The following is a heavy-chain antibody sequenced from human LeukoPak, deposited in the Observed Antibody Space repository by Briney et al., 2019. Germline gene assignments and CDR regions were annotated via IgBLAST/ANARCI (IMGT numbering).Heavy chain of an antibody. CDR1: GFTFNNYA. CDR2: IGVSGDST. V-gene: IGHV3-23*01. J-gene: IGHJ1*01. CDR3: TKNPRVGFYDYLEVYFQN. Sequence: PGGSLRLSCAASGFTFNNYAMSWVRQAPGKGLEWVSTIGVSGDSTYYADSVKGRFTISRDNSKNTLYLQMNSLRAEDTATYYCTKNPRVGFYDYLEVYFQNWGQGTLVTVSS. D-gene: IGHD2/OR15-2a*01.